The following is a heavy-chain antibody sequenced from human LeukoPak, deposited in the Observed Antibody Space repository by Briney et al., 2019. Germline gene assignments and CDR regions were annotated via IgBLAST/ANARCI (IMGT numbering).Heavy chain of an antibody. Sequence: GASVKVSCKASGYTFTSYDINWVRQATGQGLEWMGWMNPNSGNTGYAQKFQGRVTMTRNTSISTAYMELSSLRFDDTAVYYCARDLAWGYVEQRLGWLDPWGQGALVTVSS. J-gene: IGHJ5*02. D-gene: IGHD1/OR15-1a*01. CDR3: ARDLAWGYVEQRLGWLDP. V-gene: IGHV1-8*01. CDR1: GYTFTSYD. CDR2: MNPNSGNT.